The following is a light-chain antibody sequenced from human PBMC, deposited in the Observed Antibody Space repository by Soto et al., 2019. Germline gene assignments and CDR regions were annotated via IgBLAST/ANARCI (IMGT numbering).Light chain of an antibody. V-gene: IGKV3-11*01. J-gene: IGKJ5*01. Sequence: EIVLTQSPATLSLSPGERATLSCRASQSVSSYLAWYQQKPGQAPRLLIYDASTRATGIPARFSGSGSGTEFTLTISSLQSEDYAVYYCQQYHNWPPITFGQGTRLEIK. CDR1: QSVSSY. CDR2: DAS. CDR3: QQYHNWPPIT.